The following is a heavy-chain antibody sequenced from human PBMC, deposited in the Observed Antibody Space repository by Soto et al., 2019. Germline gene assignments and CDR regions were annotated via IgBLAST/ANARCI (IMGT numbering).Heavy chain of an antibody. CDR2: IYYSGST. CDR1: GGSISSGGYY. D-gene: IGHD1-26*01. V-gene: IGHV4-31*03. Sequence: QVQLQESGPGLVKPSQTLSLTCTVSGGSISSGGYYWSWIRQHPGKGLEWIGYIYYSGSTYYNPSLKSRVXXSXDXXKKQFSRKLSSVTAADTAVYYCARGMSGSYSPAGYWGQGTLVTVSS. CDR3: ARGMSGSYSPAGY. J-gene: IGHJ4*02.